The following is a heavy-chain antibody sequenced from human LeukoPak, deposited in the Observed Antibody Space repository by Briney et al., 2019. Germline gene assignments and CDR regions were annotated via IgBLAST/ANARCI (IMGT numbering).Heavy chain of an antibody. V-gene: IGHV3-74*01. CDR1: GFTFSSYW. D-gene: IGHD3-10*01. Sequence: GGSLRLSCAASGFTFSSYWMHWVRQAPGKGLVWVSRINSDGSSTSYADSVKGRFTISTDNAKNTLYLQMNSLRAEDTAVYYCAKDFWFGENYYMDVWGKGTTVTVSS. CDR2: INSDGSST. J-gene: IGHJ6*03. CDR3: AKDFWFGENYYMDV.